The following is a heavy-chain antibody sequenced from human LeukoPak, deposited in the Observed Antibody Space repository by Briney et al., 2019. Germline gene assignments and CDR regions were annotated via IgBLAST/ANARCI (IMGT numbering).Heavy chain of an antibody. D-gene: IGHD3-22*01. V-gene: IGHV3-74*01. Sequence: GGSLRLSCAASGFTFNNYWMHWVRQAPGKGLVWVSRVNSDGSSTSYADSVKGRFTISRDNAKNTLYLQMNRLGAEDTAVYSCVRGSYDSTGDLIDYWGQGTLVTVSS. CDR1: GFTFNNYW. CDR2: VNSDGSST. J-gene: IGHJ4*02. CDR3: VRGSYDSTGDLIDY.